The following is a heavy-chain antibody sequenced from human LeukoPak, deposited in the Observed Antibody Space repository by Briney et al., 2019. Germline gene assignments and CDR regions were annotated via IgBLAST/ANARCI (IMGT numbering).Heavy chain of an antibody. CDR2: IIPIFGTA. J-gene: IGHJ3*02. D-gene: IGHD1-20*01. CDR1: GYTFTGYY. V-gene: IGHV1-69*06. CDR3: AAGGITGTSHAFDI. Sequence: SVKVSCKASGYTFTGYYMHWVRQAPGQGLEWMGGIIPIFGTANYAQKFQGRVTITADKSTSTAYMELSSLRSEDTAVYYCAAGGITGTSHAFDIWGQGTMVTVSS.